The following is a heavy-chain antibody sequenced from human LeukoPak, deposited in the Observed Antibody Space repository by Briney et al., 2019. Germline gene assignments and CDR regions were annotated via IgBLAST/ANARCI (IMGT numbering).Heavy chain of an antibody. CDR2: IKQDGSEK. V-gene: IGHV3-7*01. J-gene: IGHJ5*02. CDR1: GFTFSSYW. D-gene: IGHD3-9*01. CDR3: ARDVGGYYDILTGYSGNWFGP. Sequence: PGGSLRLSCAASGFTFSSYWMSWVRQAPGKGLEWVANIKQDGSEKYYVDSVKGRFTISRDNAKNSLYLQMNSLRAEDTAVYYCARDVGGYYDILTGYSGNWFGPWGQGTLVTVSS.